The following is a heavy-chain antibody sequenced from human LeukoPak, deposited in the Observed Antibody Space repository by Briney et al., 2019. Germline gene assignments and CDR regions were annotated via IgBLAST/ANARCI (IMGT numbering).Heavy chain of an antibody. V-gene: IGHV1-46*01. Sequence: ASVKVSCKASGYTFTSYYMHWVRQAPGQGLEWMGIINPSGGSTSYAQKFQGRVTMTRDTSTSTVYMELSSLRSEDTAVYYCARSLAQGYSYGYGFDYWGQGTLVTVSS. J-gene: IGHJ4*02. CDR2: INPSGGST. D-gene: IGHD5-18*01. CDR3: ARSLAQGYSYGYGFDY. CDR1: GYTFTSYY.